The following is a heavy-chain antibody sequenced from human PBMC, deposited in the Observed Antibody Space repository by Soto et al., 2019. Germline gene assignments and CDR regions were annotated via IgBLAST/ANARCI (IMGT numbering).Heavy chain of an antibody. CDR2: IYSGGST. CDR3: ARVRSTSCYFDY. CDR1: GFTVSSNY. V-gene: IGHV3-53*01. J-gene: IGHJ4*03. Sequence: GGSLRLSCAASGFTVSSNYMSWVRQAPGKGLEWVSVIYSGGSTYYADSVKGRFTISRDNSKNTLYLQMNSLRAEDTAVYYCARVRSTSCYFDYWGQGTLVTVSS. D-gene: IGHD2-2*01.